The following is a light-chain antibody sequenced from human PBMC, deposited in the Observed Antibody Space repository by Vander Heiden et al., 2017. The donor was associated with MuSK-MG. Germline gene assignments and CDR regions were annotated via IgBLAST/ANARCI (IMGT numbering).Light chain of an antibody. V-gene: IGKV1-33*01. Sequence: DIQMTQSPSSLSASVGDRVTITCQASQDISNYLNWYQQKPGKAPKLLIYDASNFETGVPSRFSGSGSGTDFTFTISNLQPEDLATYYCQQDDNLPLTFGGGTKVEIK. J-gene: IGKJ4*01. CDR3: QQDDNLPLT. CDR1: QDISNY. CDR2: DAS.